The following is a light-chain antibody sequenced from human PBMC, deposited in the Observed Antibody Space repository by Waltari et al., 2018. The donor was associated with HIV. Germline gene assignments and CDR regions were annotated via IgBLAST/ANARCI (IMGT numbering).Light chain of an antibody. CDR3: LHYKSYPLT. Sequence: IQMTQSPYTLSASVGDRVTITCRASQRVSSWLAWYQQKPGKAPKVLIYKASSLVSGVPSRFSGSGSGTEFTLTISSLQPDDFASYFCLHYKSYPLTFGGGTKVEIK. J-gene: IGKJ4*01. CDR1: QRVSSW. V-gene: IGKV1-5*03. CDR2: KAS.